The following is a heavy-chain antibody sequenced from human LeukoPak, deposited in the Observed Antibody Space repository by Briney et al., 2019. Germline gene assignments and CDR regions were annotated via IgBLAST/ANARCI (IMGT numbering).Heavy chain of an antibody. CDR2: ISISGTKT. D-gene: IGHD6-13*01. CDR1: EFDFSTHA. Sequence: GGSLRLSCAASEFDFSTHAMTWVRQAPGKGLEWVSAISISGTKTYYADSVKGRFTISRDNSKNTLYLQMNSLRAEDTAVYYCAKDGYSSSWYLYYFDYWGQGTLVTVSS. J-gene: IGHJ4*02. V-gene: IGHV3-23*01. CDR3: AKDGYSSSWYLYYFDY.